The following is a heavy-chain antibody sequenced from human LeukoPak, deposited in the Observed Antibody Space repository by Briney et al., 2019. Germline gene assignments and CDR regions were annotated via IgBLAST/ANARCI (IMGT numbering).Heavy chain of an antibody. Sequence: GGSLRLSCVASGFTLSTYGMHWVRQAPGKGLELVAFIRYDGSDKFYGDSVKGRFTTSRDNSKNTLYLQMSRLRVEDTAVYYCAKDLDCSGGTCHKAFDCWGQGTLVTVSS. CDR1: GFTLSTYG. CDR2: IRYDGSDK. V-gene: IGHV3-30*02. D-gene: IGHD2-15*01. J-gene: IGHJ4*02. CDR3: AKDLDCSGGTCHKAFDC.